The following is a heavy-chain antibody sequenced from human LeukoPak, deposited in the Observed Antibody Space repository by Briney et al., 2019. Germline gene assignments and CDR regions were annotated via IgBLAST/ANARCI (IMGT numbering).Heavy chain of an antibody. Sequence: ASVKVSCKASGYTFTSYGISWVRQAPGQGLEWMGWISAYNGNTNYAQKLQGRVTMTTDTSTSTAYTELRSLRSDDTAVYYCARDGDIVVVPAAMLLDYWGQGTLVTVSS. J-gene: IGHJ4*02. CDR2: ISAYNGNT. CDR3: ARDGDIVVVPAAMLLDY. D-gene: IGHD2-2*01. V-gene: IGHV1-18*04. CDR1: GYTFTSYG.